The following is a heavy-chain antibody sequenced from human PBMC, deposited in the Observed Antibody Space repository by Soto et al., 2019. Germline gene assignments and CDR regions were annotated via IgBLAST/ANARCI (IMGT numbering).Heavy chain of an antibody. CDR1: GFTVNNNY. V-gene: IGHV3-21*01. CDR3: ARYDSSGYYWPYYYYGMDV. D-gene: IGHD3-22*01. Sequence: PGGSLRLSCAASGFTVNNNYMRWVRQAPGKGLEWVSSISDSSSYIYYADSVKGRFTISRDNAKNSLYLQMNSLRAEDTAVYYCARYDSSGYYWPYYYYGMDVWGQGTTVTVSS. CDR2: ISDSSSYI. J-gene: IGHJ6*02.